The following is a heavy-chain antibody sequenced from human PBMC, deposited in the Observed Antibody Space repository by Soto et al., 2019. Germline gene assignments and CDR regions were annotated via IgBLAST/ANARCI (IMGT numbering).Heavy chain of an antibody. D-gene: IGHD5-12*01. CDR2: IYIGDST. V-gene: IGHV3-66*01. CDR1: GFTVSSNY. Sequence: SLRLSCAASGFTVSSNYMSWVRQAPGKGLEWVSVIYIGDSTYYADSVKGRFTIFRDNSKNTLYLQMNSLRAEDTAVYYCVRESFTLPTTWDFDTWGQGAPLTISS. CDR3: VRESFTLPTTWDFDT. J-gene: IGHJ4*02.